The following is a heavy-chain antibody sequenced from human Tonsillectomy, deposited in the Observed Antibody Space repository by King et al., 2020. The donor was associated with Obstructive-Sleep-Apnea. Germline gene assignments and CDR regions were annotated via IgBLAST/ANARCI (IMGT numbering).Heavy chain of an antibody. CDR1: GVTVSNAW. CDR2: IKSKTDGGTT. CDR3: TTTPHYSSLDY. D-gene: IGHD4-11*01. V-gene: IGHV3-15*01. J-gene: IGHJ4*02. Sequence: QLVQSGGGLVKPGGSLRLSCAASGVTVSNAWMSWVRQAPGKGLEWVGRIKSKTDGGTTYYAAHVKGRFTISRDDSKNTLYLQMNSLKTEDTAVFYCTTTPHYSSLDYWGQGTLVTVSS.